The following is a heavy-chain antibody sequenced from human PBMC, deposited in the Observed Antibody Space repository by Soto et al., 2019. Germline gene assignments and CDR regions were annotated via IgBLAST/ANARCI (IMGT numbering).Heavy chain of an antibody. Sequence: PWGSLRLSCVASGFSFSDAWMNWVRQAPGKGPEWIGRIKSKSDGGTADYAAPLIGRSTISRDDSKSTLYLQTSSLTIEDTGVYYCSAGPRWGQGTLVTVSS. CDR3: SAGPR. J-gene: IGHJ4*02. V-gene: IGHV3-15*01. CDR2: IKSKSDGGTA. CDR1: GFSFSDAW.